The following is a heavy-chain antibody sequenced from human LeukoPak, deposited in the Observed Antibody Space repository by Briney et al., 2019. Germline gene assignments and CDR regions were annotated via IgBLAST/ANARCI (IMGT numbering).Heavy chain of an antibody. Sequence: GGSLRLSCAASGFTFSSYAMTWVRQAPGKGLEWVANIREDGSEKYYVDSVKGQFTISRDNAKNSLFLQMNYLRAEDTAIYYCARDLAGHYYGSGSSFDYWGQGTLVTVSS. D-gene: IGHD3-10*01. CDR1: GFTFSSYA. V-gene: IGHV3-7*01. CDR2: IREDGSEK. CDR3: ARDLAGHYYGSGSSFDY. J-gene: IGHJ4*02.